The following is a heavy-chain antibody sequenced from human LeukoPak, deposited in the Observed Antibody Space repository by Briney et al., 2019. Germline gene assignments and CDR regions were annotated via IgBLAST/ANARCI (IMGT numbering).Heavy chain of an antibody. CDR1: GFTFSSYS. J-gene: IGHJ6*03. CDR2: ISSSSSYI. V-gene: IGHV3-21*01. CDR3: ARGERSYRYSYYYYYYMDV. D-gene: IGHD3-16*02. Sequence: PGGSLRLSCAASGFTFSSYSMNWVRQAPGKGLEWVSCISSSSSYIYYADSVKGRFTISRDNAKNTLYLQMNSLRAEDTAVYYCARGERSYRYSYYYYYYMDVWGKGTTVTISS.